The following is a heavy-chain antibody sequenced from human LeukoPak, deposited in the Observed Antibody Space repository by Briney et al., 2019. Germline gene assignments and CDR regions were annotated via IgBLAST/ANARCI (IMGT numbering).Heavy chain of an antibody. CDR1: VFTFSGYW. V-gene: IGHV3-7*03. CDR2: IKEDGSEK. J-gene: IGHJ4*02. D-gene: IGHD2-15*01. CDR3: ARSTCSSGGTCYSALVY. Sequence: QSGGSLRLSCAASVFTFSGYWMSWVRQAPGKGLEWVANIKEDGSEKYYVDSVKGRFTISRDNAKRSLYLQMNSLRAEDTAVYYCARSTCSSGGTCYSALVYWGQGTLVTVSS.